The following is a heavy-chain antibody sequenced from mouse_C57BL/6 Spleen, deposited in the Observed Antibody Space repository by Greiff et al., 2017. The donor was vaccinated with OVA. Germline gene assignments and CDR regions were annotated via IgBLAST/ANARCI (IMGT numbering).Heavy chain of an antibody. CDR2: ISDGGSYT. CDR3: ARGIITTVVGDYFDY. J-gene: IGHJ2*01. Sequence: EVMLVESGGGLVKPGGSLKLSCAASGFTFSSYAMSWVRQTPEKRLEWVATISDGGSYTYYPDNVKGRFTISRDNAKNNLYLQMSHLKSEDTAMYYCARGIITTVVGDYFDYWGQGTTLTVSS. V-gene: IGHV5-4*03. D-gene: IGHD1-1*01. CDR1: GFTFSSYA.